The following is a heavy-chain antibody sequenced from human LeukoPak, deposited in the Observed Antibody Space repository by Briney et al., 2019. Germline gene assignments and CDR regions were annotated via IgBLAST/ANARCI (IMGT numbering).Heavy chain of an antibody. D-gene: IGHD3-10*01. CDR1: GFTFSSYG. Sequence: GESLRLSCAASGFTFSSYGMHWVRQAPGKGLEWVAFIRYDGSNKYYADSVKGRFTISRDNSKNTLYLQMNSLRAEDTAVYYCAKASRSYGSGSYISPFDYWGQGTLVTVSS. CDR3: AKASRSYGSGSYISPFDY. V-gene: IGHV3-30*02. CDR2: IRYDGSNK. J-gene: IGHJ4*02.